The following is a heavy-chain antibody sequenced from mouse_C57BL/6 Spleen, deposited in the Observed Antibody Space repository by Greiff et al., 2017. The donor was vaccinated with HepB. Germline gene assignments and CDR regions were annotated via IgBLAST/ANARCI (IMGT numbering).Heavy chain of an antibody. J-gene: IGHJ2*01. CDR1: GYTFTSYT. Sequence: VQLKESGAELARPGASVKMSCKASGYTFTSYTMHWVKQRPGQGLEWIGYINPSSGYTKYNQKFKDKATLTADKSSSTAYMQLSSLTSEDSAVYYCARDYYYGSSLDYWGQGTTLTVSS. CDR2: INPSSGYT. V-gene: IGHV1-4*01. CDR3: ARDYYYGSSLDY. D-gene: IGHD1-1*01.